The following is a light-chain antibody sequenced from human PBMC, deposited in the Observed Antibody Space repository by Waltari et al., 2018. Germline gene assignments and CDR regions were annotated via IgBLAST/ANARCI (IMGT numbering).Light chain of an antibody. CDR2: SNI. CDR3: AAWDDSLNGQVV. V-gene: IGLV1-44*01. J-gene: IGLJ2*01. Sequence: QSVPTQPPSASGTPGQRVTISCSGSNSNIGSNTVTWYQHLPGTAPKLLIYSNIRRPPGVPDRFSGSKSGTSASLAISGLQSEDEADYYCAAWDDSLNGQVVFGGGTKLTVL. CDR1: NSNIGSNT.